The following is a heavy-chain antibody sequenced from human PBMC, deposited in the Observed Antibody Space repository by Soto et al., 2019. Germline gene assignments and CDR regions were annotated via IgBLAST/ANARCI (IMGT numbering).Heavy chain of an antibody. Sequence: GGSLRLSCAASGFTFSSYGMHWVRQAPGKGLEWVAFIWHDGGNKFYAESVKGRFTISRDNSKNTLYLQMTSLSAEDTAMYYCARTGGTQVAGMYYYYYGMDVWGQGTTVTVSS. D-gene: IGHD6-19*01. CDR2: IWHDGGNK. J-gene: IGHJ6*02. CDR1: GFTFSSYG. V-gene: IGHV3-33*01. CDR3: ARTGGTQVAGMYYYYYGMDV.